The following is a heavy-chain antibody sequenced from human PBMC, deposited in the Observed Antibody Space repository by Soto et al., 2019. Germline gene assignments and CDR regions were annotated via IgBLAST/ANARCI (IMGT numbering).Heavy chain of an antibody. Sequence: GGSLRLSCTASGFTFGDYAMSWFRQAPGKGLEWVGFIRSKAYGGTTEYAASVKGRFTVSRDDSKSIAYLQMNSLKTEDTAVYYCTRVGPLGRRRETPVVPTTPPDYWGQGTLVTVSS. CDR2: IRSKAYGGTT. D-gene: IGHD1-1*01. V-gene: IGHV3-49*03. CDR3: TRVGPLGRRRETPVVPTTPPDY. CDR1: GFTFGDYA. J-gene: IGHJ4*02.